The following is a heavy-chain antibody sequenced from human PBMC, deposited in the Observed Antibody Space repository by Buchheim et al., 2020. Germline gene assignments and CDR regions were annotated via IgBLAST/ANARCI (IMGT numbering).Heavy chain of an antibody. V-gene: IGHV3-74*01. Sequence: EVQLVESGGDLVQPGGSLRLSCAASGFTFSTYWMHWVRQAPGKGLVWVSRINNDGSSTSYADSVKGRFTISRDNAKNTLYLQMNSLSADDTAVYYCARQVRNIATGLYYFDYWGLGTL. D-gene: IGHD3-9*01. CDR2: INNDGSST. J-gene: IGHJ4*02. CDR3: ARQVRNIATGLYYFDY. CDR1: GFTFSTYW.